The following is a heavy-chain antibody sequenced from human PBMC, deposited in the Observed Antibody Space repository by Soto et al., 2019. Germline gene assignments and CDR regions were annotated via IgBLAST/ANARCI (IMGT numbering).Heavy chain of an antibody. CDR3: AREFYADYYDSSGYYPTPNHNWFDP. CDR1: GYTFTGYY. Sequence: ASVKVSCKASGYTFTGYYMHWVRQAPGQGLEWMGWINPNSGGTNYAQKFQGWVTMTRDTSISTAYMELSRLRSDDTAVYYCAREFYADYYDSSGYYPTPNHNWFDPWGQGTLVTVSS. V-gene: IGHV1-2*04. CDR2: INPNSGGT. D-gene: IGHD3-22*01. J-gene: IGHJ5*02.